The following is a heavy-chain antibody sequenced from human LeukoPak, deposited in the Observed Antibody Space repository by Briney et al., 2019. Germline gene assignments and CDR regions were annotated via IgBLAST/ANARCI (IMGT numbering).Heavy chain of an antibody. D-gene: IGHD4-23*01. V-gene: IGHV4-39*01. Sequence: MSSETLSLTCIVSGGSISSISSNNYHWGWIRQPPGKGLEWIGSIYYSGSTYYNPSLKSRVTISVDTSKNQFSLKLSSVTAADTALYYCARLLCGGGNCPSYFDYWGQGLLVTVSS. CDR1: GGSISSISSNNYH. CDR2: IYYSGST. CDR3: ARLLCGGGNCPSYFDY. J-gene: IGHJ4*02.